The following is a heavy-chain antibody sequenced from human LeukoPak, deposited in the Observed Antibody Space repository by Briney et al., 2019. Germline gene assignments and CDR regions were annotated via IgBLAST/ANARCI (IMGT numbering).Heavy chain of an antibody. D-gene: IGHD6-13*01. CDR2: ISGSGGST. J-gene: IGHJ4*02. Sequence: GGPLRLSCAASGFTFSSYAMSWVRQAPGKGLEWVSAISGSGGSTYYADSVKGQFTISRDNSKNTLYLQMNSLRAEDTAVYYCAKGLLRIAAAGSDYWGQGTLVTVSS. V-gene: IGHV3-23*01. CDR3: AKGLLRIAAAGSDY. CDR1: GFTFSSYA.